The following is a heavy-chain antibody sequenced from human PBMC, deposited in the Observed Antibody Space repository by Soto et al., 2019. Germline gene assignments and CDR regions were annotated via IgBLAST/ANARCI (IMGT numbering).Heavy chain of an antibody. V-gene: IGHV1-2*02. CDR1: GYTFTGYY. CDR3: ARDLAKGGGSAGFDY. CDR2: INPNSGGT. J-gene: IGHJ4*02. Sequence: QVQLVQSGAEVKKPGASVKVSCKASGYTFTGYYIHWVRQAPGLGLEWMGWINPNSGGTKYPQKFQSRVTMTRDTSIRTVYMSLTGLKSDDTAVYFCARDLAKGGGSAGFDYWGQGTLVAVSS. D-gene: IGHD2-15*01.